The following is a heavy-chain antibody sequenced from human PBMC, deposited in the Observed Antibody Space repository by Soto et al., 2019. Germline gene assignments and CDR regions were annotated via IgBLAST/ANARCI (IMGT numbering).Heavy chain of an antibody. CDR1: GFTFSTYW. D-gene: IGHD3-22*01. Sequence: GGSLRLSCAASGFTFSTYWMHWVRQAPGKGLIWVSRINSDGSSTGYADSVKGRFTISRDNAKNTLYLQINSLRAEDTAVYYCVRFGNYYDSSGFLYWGQGALVTVSS. CDR3: VRFGNYYDSSGFLY. J-gene: IGHJ4*02. CDR2: INSDGSST. V-gene: IGHV3-74*01.